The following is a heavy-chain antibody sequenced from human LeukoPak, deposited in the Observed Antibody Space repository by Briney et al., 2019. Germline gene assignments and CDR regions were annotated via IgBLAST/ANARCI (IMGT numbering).Heavy chain of an antibody. V-gene: IGHV1-18*01. CDR2: ISAYNDNT. Sequence: ASVKVSCKASGYIFTNYGISWVRQAPGQGLEWMGWISAYNDNTNYAQKVQGRVTMTRDTSITTAYMELSRLRFDDTAVYYCARDLRGGQSYYELEYWGQGTLVTVSS. CDR1: GYIFTNYG. CDR3: ARDLRGGQSYYELEY. D-gene: IGHD3-22*01. J-gene: IGHJ4*02.